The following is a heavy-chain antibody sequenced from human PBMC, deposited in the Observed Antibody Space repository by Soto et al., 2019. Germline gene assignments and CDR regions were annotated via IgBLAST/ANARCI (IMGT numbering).Heavy chain of an antibody. CDR2: ISSSGSTI. CDR1: GFTFSDYY. J-gene: IGHJ4*02. D-gene: IGHD3-22*01. Sequence: GGSLRLSCAASGFTFSDYYMSWIRQAPGKGLEWVSYISSSGSTIYYADSVKGRFTISRDNAKNSLYLQMNSLRAEDTAVYYCARDTYYYDSRDYRFFDYWGQGALVTVSS. V-gene: IGHV3-11*01. CDR3: ARDTYYYDSRDYRFFDY.